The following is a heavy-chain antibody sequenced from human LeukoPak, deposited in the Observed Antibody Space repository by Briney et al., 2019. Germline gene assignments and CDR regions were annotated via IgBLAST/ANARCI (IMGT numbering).Heavy chain of an antibody. V-gene: IGHV3-7*03. CDR1: GFTFSHYW. CDR3: ARDSGRFYIDY. CDR2: INQDGSEE. D-gene: IGHD1-26*01. J-gene: IGHJ4*02. Sequence: GSLLLSCAASGFTFSHYWMTWGRQAPGKGLEWVANINQDGSEEFYVDSLKGRFTISRDNAKNSLYLQINSLRADDTAIYYCARDSGRFYIDYWGQGTLVTVSS.